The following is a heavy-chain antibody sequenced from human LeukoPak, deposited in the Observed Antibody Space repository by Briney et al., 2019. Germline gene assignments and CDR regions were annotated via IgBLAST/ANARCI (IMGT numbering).Heavy chain of an antibody. Sequence: ASVKVSCKASGYTFTGCYMHWVRQAPGQGLEWMGWINPNSGGTNYAQKFQGRVTMTRDTSISTAYMELSRLRSDDTAVYYCARRRGSGSQDIDYWGQGTLVTVSS. CDR1: GYTFTGCY. J-gene: IGHJ4*02. CDR3: ARRRGSGSQDIDY. V-gene: IGHV1-2*02. D-gene: IGHD3-10*01. CDR2: INPNSGGT.